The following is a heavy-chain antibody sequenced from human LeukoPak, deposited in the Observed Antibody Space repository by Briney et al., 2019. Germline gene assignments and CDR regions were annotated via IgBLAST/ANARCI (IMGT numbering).Heavy chain of an antibody. J-gene: IGHJ4*02. V-gene: IGHV4-4*02. Sequence: SETLSLTCAVSGGSISSSNWWSWVRQPPGEGLGWIGEIYPSGSTNYNPSLKSRVTISVGKSKNQFSLELSRVTAADTAMYYCATISSPAGRHYWGQGTLVSVAS. CDR2: IYPSGST. D-gene: IGHD3-3*02. CDR1: GGSISSSNW. CDR3: ATISSPAGRHY.